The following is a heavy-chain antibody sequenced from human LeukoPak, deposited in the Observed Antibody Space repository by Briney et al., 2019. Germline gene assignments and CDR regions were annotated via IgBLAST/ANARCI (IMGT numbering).Heavy chain of an antibody. CDR2: INHSGST. D-gene: IGHD6-19*01. CDR3: ARGLSRRYSSGWYY. V-gene: IGHV4-34*01. J-gene: IGHJ4*02. CDR1: GGAFSGYY. Sequence: ETLSLTCAVYGGAFSGYYWSWIRQPPGKGLEWIGEINHSGSTNYNPSLKSRVTISVDTSKNQFSLKLSSVTAADTAVYYCARGLSRRYSSGWYYWGQGTLVTVSS.